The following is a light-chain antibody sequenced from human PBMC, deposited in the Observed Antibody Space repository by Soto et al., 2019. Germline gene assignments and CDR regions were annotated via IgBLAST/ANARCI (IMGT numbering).Light chain of an antibody. CDR2: QAS. V-gene: IGKV1-5*03. Sequence: DIQMIQSPSTLSASVGDRLIITCRASQSISASLAWYQQKPGIAPKLLIYQASSLANGVPSRFSGSGSETEFTLTISSLQPDGFATYYCQQYSSYRTFGQGTKVDIK. J-gene: IGKJ1*01. CDR1: QSISAS. CDR3: QQYSSYRT.